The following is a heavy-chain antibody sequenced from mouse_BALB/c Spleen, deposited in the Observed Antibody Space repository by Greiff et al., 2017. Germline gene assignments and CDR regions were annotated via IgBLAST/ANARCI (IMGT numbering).Heavy chain of an antibody. J-gene: IGHJ2*01. D-gene: IGHD2-4*01. CDR3: ARRGYGDYDEYYFDY. CDR1: GFNIKDTY. CDR2: IDPANGNT. Sequence: VQLQQSGAELVKPGASVKLSCTASGFNIKDTYMHWVKQRPEQGLEWIGRIDPANGNTKYDPKFQGKATITADTSSNTAYLQLSSLTSEDTAVYYCARRGYGDYDEYYFDYWGQGTTLTVSS. V-gene: IGHV14-3*02.